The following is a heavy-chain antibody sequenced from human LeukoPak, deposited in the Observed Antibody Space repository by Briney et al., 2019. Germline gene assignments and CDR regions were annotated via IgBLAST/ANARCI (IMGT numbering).Heavy chain of an antibody. J-gene: IGHJ5*02. CDR1: GFTFSSYG. Sequence: AGGPLRLSCAASGFTFSSYGMHWVRQAPGKGLEWVAVISYDGSNKYYADSVKGRFTISRDNSKNTLYLQMNSLRAEDTAVYYCARGQGVTTVMNWFDPWGQGTLVTVSS. D-gene: IGHD4-11*01. CDR2: ISYDGSNK. CDR3: ARGQGVTTVMNWFDP. V-gene: IGHV3-30*03.